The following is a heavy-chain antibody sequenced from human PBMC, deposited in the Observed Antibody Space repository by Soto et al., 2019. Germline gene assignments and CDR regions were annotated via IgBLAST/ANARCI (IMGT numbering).Heavy chain of an antibody. D-gene: IGHD3-22*01. V-gene: IGHV3-13*01. CDR2: IGTAGDT. J-gene: IGHJ4*02. CDR1: GFNFSSYD. Sequence: EVQLVESGGGLVQTGGSLRLSCAASGFNFSSYDMNWVRQATGKGLEWVSVIGTAGDTYYPGSVKGRFTISRENAKNSLYLHMNSRRAEDTAVYYCASGQPPTYYDISVYEYYCDYWCQGTLVTVSS. CDR3: ASGQPPTYYDISVYEYYCDY.